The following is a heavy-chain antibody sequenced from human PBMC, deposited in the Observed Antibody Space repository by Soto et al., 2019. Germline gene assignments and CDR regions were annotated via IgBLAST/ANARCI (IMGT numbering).Heavy chain of an antibody. Sequence: PSETLSLTCAVYGGSFSGYYWSWIRQPPGKGLEWIGEINHSGSTNYNPSLKSRVTISVDTSKNQFSLKLSSVTAADTAVYYCSMVRGVRSSEPQLKRPNWFDPWGQGTLVTVSS. CDR2: INHSGST. D-gene: IGHD3-10*01. CDR3: SMVRGVRSSEPQLKRPNWFDP. CDR1: GGSFSGYY. J-gene: IGHJ5*02. V-gene: IGHV4-34*01.